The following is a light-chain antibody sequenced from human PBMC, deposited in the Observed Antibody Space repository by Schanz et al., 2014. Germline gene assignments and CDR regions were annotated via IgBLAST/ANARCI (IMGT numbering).Light chain of an antibody. CDR3: QQYNNWPLYT. V-gene: IGKV3-11*01. CDR2: DAT. Sequence: EIVLTQSPDTLSSSPGERVTLSCRASQSVNTYLAWYQQKAGQAPRLLIFDATNRATDIPARFSGSGSGTDFTLTISSLEAEDFAVYYCQQYNNWPLYTFGQGTKLEIK. J-gene: IGKJ2*01. CDR1: QSVNTY.